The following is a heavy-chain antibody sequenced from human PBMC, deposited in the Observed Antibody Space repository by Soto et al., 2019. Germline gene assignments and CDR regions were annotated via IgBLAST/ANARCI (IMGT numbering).Heavy chain of an antibody. CDR3: ASHGITGTWVYYYGMDV. CDR2: IIPIFGTA. CDR1: GGTFSSYA. D-gene: IGHD1-7*01. J-gene: IGHJ6*02. Sequence: QVQPVQSGAEVKKPGSSVKVSCKASGGTFSSYAISWVRQAPGQGLEWMGGIIPIFGTANYAQKFQGRVTITADESTSTAYMELSSLRSEGMAVYYCASHGITGTWVYYYGMDVWGQGTTVTVSS. V-gene: IGHV1-69*12.